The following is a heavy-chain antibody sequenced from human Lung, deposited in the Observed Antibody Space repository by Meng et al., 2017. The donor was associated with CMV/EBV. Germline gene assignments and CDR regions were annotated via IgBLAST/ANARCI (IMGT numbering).Heavy chain of an antibody. CDR2: IFYNGST. V-gene: IGHV4-30-4*01. CDR1: GVSIRSADYY. D-gene: IGHD3-10*01. Sequence: SGVSIRSADYYWSWIRQPPGKGLEWVGYIFYNGSTSYNPSLKSRLSISMDTSKNQFSLKLRSLTVADTAIYYCVREILAPINYYFDSWGQGTLVTVSS. J-gene: IGHJ4*02. CDR3: VREILAPINYYFDS.